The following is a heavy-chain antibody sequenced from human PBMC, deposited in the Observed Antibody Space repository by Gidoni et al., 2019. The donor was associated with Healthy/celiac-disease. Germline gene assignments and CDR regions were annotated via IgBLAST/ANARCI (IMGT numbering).Heavy chain of an antibody. V-gene: IGHV4-39*01. Sequence: QLQLQESGTGLVKPSETLSITCNVSGGSISSSSYYWGWIRQPPGKGLEWIGSIYYSGSTYYNPSLKSRVTISVDTSKNQFSLKLSSVTAADTAVYYCARHRTYYVSSGPFDYWGQGTLVTVSS. D-gene: IGHD3-22*01. CDR3: ARHRTYYVSSGPFDY. CDR1: GGSISSSSYY. CDR2: IYYSGST. J-gene: IGHJ4*02.